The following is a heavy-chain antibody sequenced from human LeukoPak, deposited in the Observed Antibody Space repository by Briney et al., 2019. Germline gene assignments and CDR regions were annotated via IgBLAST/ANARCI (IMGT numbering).Heavy chain of an antibody. CDR1: GFTFSSYS. V-gene: IGHV3-48*04. Sequence: GGSLRLSCAASGFTFSSYSMNWVRQAPGKGLEWVSYISSSSSTIYYADSVKGRFTISRDNAKNSLYLQMNSLRAEDTAVYYCARDRETVVNDYGDQVPSAPNWFDPWGQGTLVTVSS. CDR3: ARDRETVVNDYGDQVPSAPNWFDP. D-gene: IGHD4-17*01. CDR2: ISSSSSTI. J-gene: IGHJ5*02.